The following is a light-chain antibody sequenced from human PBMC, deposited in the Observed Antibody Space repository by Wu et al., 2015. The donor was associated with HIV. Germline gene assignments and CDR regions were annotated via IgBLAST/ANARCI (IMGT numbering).Light chain of an antibody. CDR2: GAS. CDR1: LSVSNTD. V-gene: IGKV3-20*01. CDR3: HHYYSPWT. Sequence: EIVLRQSPGTLSLSPGEGATLSCRASLSVSNTDLAWYQQKPGQTPRLLIYGASSRATGIPDRFSGSGSGTDFTLTISRLEPEDFAVYYCHHYYSPWTFGQGTKVELK. J-gene: IGKJ1*01.